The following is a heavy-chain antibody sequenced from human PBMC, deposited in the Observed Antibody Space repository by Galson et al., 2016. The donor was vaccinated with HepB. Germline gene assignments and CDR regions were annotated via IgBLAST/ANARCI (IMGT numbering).Heavy chain of an antibody. D-gene: IGHD4-23*01. V-gene: IGHV3-7*03. CDR1: GFVFSNFG. J-gene: IGHJ4*02. Sequence: LRLSCAASGFVFSNFGLSWVRQAPGKGLEWVANIKQNGREKDYVDSVKGRFTISRDSAKNSLYLQMNSLRAEDTAVYYCAREGYGGFDCWGQGDLVTVSS. CDR2: IKQNGREK. CDR3: AREGYGGFDC.